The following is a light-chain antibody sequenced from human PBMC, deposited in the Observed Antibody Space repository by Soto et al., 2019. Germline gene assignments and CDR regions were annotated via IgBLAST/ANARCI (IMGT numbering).Light chain of an antibody. V-gene: IGKV3-15*01. J-gene: IGKJ1*01. CDR1: QSVSSN. CDR2: GAS. Sequence: EIVMTQSPATLSVSPGERATLSCRASQSVSSNLAWYQQKPGQAPRLLIYGASIRATGIPARFSGSGSGTEFTLTISSLQSEDFAVYYCQQYNNWPRTFGQGTEV. CDR3: QQYNNWPRT.